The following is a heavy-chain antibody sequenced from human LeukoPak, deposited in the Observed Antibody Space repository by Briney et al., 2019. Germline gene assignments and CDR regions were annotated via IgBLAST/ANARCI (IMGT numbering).Heavy chain of an antibody. CDR3: ARRYGP. CDR2: IYYSGST. V-gene: IGHV4-39*01. Sequence: SETLSLTCTVSGGSVSSGSYYWGWIRQPPGKGLEWIGSIYYSGSTYYNPSLKSRVTISVDTSKNQFSPKLNSVTATDTAVYYCARRYGPWGQGTLVTVSS. D-gene: IGHD3-16*01. CDR1: GGSVSSGSYY. J-gene: IGHJ4*02.